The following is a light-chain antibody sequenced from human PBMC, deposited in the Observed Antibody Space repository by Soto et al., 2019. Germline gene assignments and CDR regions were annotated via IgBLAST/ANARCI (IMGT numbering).Light chain of an antibody. J-gene: IGLJ2*01. CDR1: SGHSSYA. Sequence: QSVLTQSPSASASLGASVKLTCTLSSGHSSYAIAWHQQQPEKGPRYLMKLSSDGSHSKGDGIPDRFSGSSSGAERYLTNSSLQSEDEADYYCQTWDTGDRVVFGGGTKVTVL. CDR2: LSSDGSH. V-gene: IGLV4-69*01. CDR3: QTWDTGDRVV.